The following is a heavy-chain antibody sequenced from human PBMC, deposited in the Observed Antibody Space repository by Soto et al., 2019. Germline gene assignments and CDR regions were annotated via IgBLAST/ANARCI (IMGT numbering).Heavy chain of an antibody. CDR3: AREATMVRGGHGY. CDR2: ISSSSSYI. Sequence: EVQLVESGGGLVKPGGSLRLSCAASGFTFSSYSMNWVRQAPGKGLEWVSSISSSSSYIYYADSVKGRFTISRDNANNSLYLQMNSLRAEDTAVYYCAREATMVRGGHGYWGQGTLVTVSS. CDR1: GFTFSSYS. D-gene: IGHD3-10*01. J-gene: IGHJ4*02. V-gene: IGHV3-21*01.